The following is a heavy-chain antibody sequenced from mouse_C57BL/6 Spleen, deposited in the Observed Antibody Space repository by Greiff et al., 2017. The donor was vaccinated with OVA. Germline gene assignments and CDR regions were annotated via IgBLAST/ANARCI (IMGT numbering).Heavy chain of an antibody. CDR1: GFTFSSYA. Sequence: EVMLVESGGGLVKPGGSLKLSCAASGFTFSSYAMSWVRQTPEKRLEWVATISDGGSYTYYPDNVKGRFTISRDNAKNNLYLQMSHLKSEDTAMYYCARDRGGTVMDYWGQGTSVTVSS. J-gene: IGHJ4*01. V-gene: IGHV5-4*01. D-gene: IGHD4-1*01. CDR2: ISDGGSYT. CDR3: ARDRGGTVMDY.